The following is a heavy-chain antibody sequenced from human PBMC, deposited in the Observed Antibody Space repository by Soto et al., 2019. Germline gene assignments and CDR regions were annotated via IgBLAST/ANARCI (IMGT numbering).Heavy chain of an antibody. CDR1: GFTFSSYG. CDR3: AKDPGDRTGPWPDV. CDR2: ISYDGSNK. J-gene: IGHJ6*02. D-gene: IGHD7-27*01. Sequence: QVQLVESGGGVVQPGRSLRLSCAASGFTFSSYGMHWVRQAPGKGLEWVAVISYDGSNKYYGDSVKGRFTISIDNSKNTLFLQMNSLRAEDTAVYYCAKDPGDRTGPWPDVWGQGITVTVSS. V-gene: IGHV3-30*18.